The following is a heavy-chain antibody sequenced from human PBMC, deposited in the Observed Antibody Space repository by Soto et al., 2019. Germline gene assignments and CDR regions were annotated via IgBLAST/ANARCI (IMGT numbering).Heavy chain of an antibody. CDR1: GGSISSGGYY. CDR3: ARGNYEDWFAP. V-gene: IGHV4-31*03. D-gene: IGHD1-7*01. Sequence: QVQLQESGPGLVKPSQTLSLTCTVSGGSISSGGYYWSWIRQHPGKGLEWIGYIYYSGSTSYNPSLKSRVTISVDTSKNQFSLKLSPVTAADTAVYYCARGNYEDWFAPWGQGTLVTVSS. CDR2: IYYSGST. J-gene: IGHJ5*02.